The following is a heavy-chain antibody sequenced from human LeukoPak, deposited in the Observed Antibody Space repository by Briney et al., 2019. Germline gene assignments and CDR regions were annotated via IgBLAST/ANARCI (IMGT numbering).Heavy chain of an antibody. V-gene: IGHV1-2*02. CDR2: INPNSGGT. CDR3: ARGTNFWSGYPSDHYMDV. CDR1: GYTFTSYA. J-gene: IGHJ6*03. Sequence: ASVKVSCKASGYTFTSYAMNWVRQAPGQGLEYMGWINPNSGGTNYAQKFQGRVTMTRDTSISTAYMELSNLRSDDTAVYFCARGTNFWSGYPSDHYMDVWGKGTTVTVSS. D-gene: IGHD3-3*01.